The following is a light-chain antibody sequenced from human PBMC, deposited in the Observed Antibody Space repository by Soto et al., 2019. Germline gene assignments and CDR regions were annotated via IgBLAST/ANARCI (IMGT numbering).Light chain of an antibody. CDR3: QQYNNWWT. V-gene: IGKV3D-15*01. CDR2: GAS. Sequence: ETVLTQSPGTLSLSPGERATLSCRASQSVSSSYLAWYQQKPDQAPRLLIYGASSRATGIPTRFSGSGSGTEFTLTISSLQSEDFAVYYCQQYNNWWTFGQGTRVEIK. CDR1: QSVSSSY. J-gene: IGKJ1*01.